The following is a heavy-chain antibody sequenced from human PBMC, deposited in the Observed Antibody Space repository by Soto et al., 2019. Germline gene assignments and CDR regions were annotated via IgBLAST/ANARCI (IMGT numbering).Heavy chain of an antibody. CDR1: GFTFRGYE. D-gene: IGHD3-3*01. J-gene: IGHJ6*02. V-gene: IGHV3-48*03. CDR2: ISGSGTTI. CDR3: AREVTVFAVIIPTHMDL. Sequence: PGWSLRLACAASGFTFRGYEMNWVRQAPGKGLEWISYISGSGTTIYYADSVKGRFTISRDNAKKSLYLQMNSLRAEDTAVYYVAREVTVFAVIIPTHMDLWGQCTTVTAS.